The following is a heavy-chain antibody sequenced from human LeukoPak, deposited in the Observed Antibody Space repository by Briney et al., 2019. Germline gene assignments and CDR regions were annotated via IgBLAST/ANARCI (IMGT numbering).Heavy chain of an antibody. CDR3: ARDLRWGSYRLPFDY. J-gene: IGHJ4*02. V-gene: IGHV3-48*01. CDR1: GFTFSSYS. Sequence: GGSLRLSCAASGFTFSSYSMNWVRQAPGKGLEWVSYISSSSSTIYYADSVKGRFTISRDNAKNSLYLQMNSLRAEDTAVYYCARDLRWGSYRLPFDYWGQGTLVTVSS. D-gene: IGHD3-16*02. CDR2: ISSSSSTI.